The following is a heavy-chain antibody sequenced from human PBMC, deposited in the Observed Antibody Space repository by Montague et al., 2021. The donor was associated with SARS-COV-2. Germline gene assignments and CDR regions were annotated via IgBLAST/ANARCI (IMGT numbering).Heavy chain of an antibody. CDR3: ARGSMVRGGKVYYGVDV. CDR1: GGSISSGGYA. J-gene: IGHJ6*02. Sequence: TLSLTCAVAGGSISSGGYAWNWIRQPPGKGLEWIGYIYHSGSTYYNPSLKSRVTISLDSSKNQCSLNLTSVTAAATAVYYCARGSMVRGGKVYYGVDVWGQGTTVTVSS. D-gene: IGHD3-10*01. V-gene: IGHV4-30-2*01. CDR2: IYHSGST.